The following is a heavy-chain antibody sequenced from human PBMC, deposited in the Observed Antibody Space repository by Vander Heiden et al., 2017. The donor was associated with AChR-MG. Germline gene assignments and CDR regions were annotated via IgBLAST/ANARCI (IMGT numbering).Heavy chain of an antibody. CDR2: IRSKAYLETT. Sequence: EVQLVESGGDLIQPGRSLRPYCTTSGITFGGYAWSWGAQPPGKGLELVGFIRSKAYLETTEYAASVRGRFTISRDNSNSIAYLEMNSLKTEDTAVYYCARANTVVGAKYFFDCWGQGTLVPVSS. V-gene: IGHV3-49*04. D-gene: IGHD1-26*01. CDR3: ARANTVVGAKYFFDC. J-gene: IGHJ4*02. CDR1: GITFGGYA.